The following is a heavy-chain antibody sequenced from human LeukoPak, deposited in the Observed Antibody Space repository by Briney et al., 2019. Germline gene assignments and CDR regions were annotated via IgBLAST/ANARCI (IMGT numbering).Heavy chain of an antibody. CDR3: ARLRRIQLWVK. D-gene: IGHD5-18*01. CDR1: GGSISSSSYY. Sequence: SETLSLTCTVSGGSISSSSYYRGWIRQPPGKGLEWIGSIYYSGSTYFNPSLKSRVTISVDTSKNQFSLKLSSVTAADTAVYYCARLRRIQLWVKWGQGTLVTVSS. V-gene: IGHV4-39*01. J-gene: IGHJ4*02. CDR2: IYYSGST.